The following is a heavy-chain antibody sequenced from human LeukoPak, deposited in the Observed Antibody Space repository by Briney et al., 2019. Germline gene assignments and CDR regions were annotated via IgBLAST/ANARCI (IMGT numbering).Heavy chain of an antibody. D-gene: IGHD3-22*01. Sequence: GRSLRLSCAASGFTFSSYSMNWVRQAPGKGLEWVSSISSSSSYIYYADSVKGRFTISRDNAKNSLYLQMNSLRAEDTAVYYCARVDSGYYYDSSGPPDYWGQGTLVTVSS. CDR3: ARVDSGYYYDSSGPPDY. CDR2: ISSSSSYI. J-gene: IGHJ4*02. V-gene: IGHV3-21*01. CDR1: GFTFSSYS.